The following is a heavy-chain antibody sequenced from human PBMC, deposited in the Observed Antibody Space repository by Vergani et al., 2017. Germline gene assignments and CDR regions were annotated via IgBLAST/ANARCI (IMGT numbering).Heavy chain of an antibody. V-gene: IGHV4-4*02. D-gene: IGHD2-2*02. CDR2: ICHTEDN. CDR3: ATIGYRRWGYYFDY. Sequence: QVQLKESGPGLVKPSQTLSLTCAVSGGSISSGNNCWTWVRQPPGKGLEWIGEICHTEDNKYSPSLKSRVTVSVDESRNLFSLRLNSVTAADTAVYYCATIGYRRWGYYFDYWGHGILVTVSS. CDR1: GGSISSGNNC. J-gene: IGHJ4*01.